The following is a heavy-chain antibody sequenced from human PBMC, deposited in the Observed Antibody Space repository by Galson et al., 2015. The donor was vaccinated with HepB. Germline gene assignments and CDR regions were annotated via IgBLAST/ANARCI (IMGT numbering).Heavy chain of an antibody. D-gene: IGHD6-19*01. Sequence: SLRLSCAASGFTFSSYGMHWVRQAPGKGLEWVAFIRYDGSNKYYADSVKGRFTISRHNSKNTLYLQMNSLRAEDTAVYYCARAGYSSGWYYSDDAFDIWGQGTMVTVSS. J-gene: IGHJ3*02. CDR1: GFTFSSYG. CDR2: IRYDGSNK. CDR3: ARAGYSSGWYYSDDAFDI. V-gene: IGHV3-30*02.